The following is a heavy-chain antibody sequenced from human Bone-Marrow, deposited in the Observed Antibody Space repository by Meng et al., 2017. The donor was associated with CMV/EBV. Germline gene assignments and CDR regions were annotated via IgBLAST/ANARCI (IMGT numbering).Heavy chain of an antibody. CDR3: AKGRKEWLVQVDD. V-gene: IGHV3-23*01. CDR1: GDSFTNNA. CDR2: SRGSGNSK. J-gene: IGHJ4*02. Sequence: ASSGDSFTNNAVSGVRKAQGKGMEWVSGSRGSGNSKYYEDSVKGRISISRDNSKNTVYLQMNNLRADDTAIYYCAKGRKEWLVQVDDWGQGTLVTVSS. D-gene: IGHD6-19*01.